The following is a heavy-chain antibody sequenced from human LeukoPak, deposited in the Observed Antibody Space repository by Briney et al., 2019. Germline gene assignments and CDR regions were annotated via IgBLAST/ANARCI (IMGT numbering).Heavy chain of an antibody. CDR2: IYTSGST. D-gene: IGHD2-2*01. Sequence: SETLSLTCTVSGGSISSGSYYWSWIRQPAGKGLEWIGRIYTSGSTNYNPSLKSRVTISVDTSKNQFSLKLSSVTAADTAVYYCARDSVVVNYYYYYMDVWGKGTTVTVSS. V-gene: IGHV4-61*02. CDR1: GGSISSGSYY. CDR3: ARDSVVVNYYYYYMDV. J-gene: IGHJ6*03.